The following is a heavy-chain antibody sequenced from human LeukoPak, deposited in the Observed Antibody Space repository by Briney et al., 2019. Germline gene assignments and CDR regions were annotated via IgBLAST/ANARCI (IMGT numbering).Heavy chain of an antibody. CDR3: AKGGRKVGARDDAFDI. J-gene: IGHJ3*02. Sequence: GGSLRLSCAASGFTFSSYSMSWVRQAPGKGLEWVSAISPSGGSTYYADSVKGRFTISRDNSTNTLYLQMNSLRAEDTAVYYCAKGGRKVGARDDAFDIWGQGTMVTVSS. D-gene: IGHD1-26*01. CDR1: GFTFSSYS. V-gene: IGHV3-23*01. CDR2: ISPSGGST.